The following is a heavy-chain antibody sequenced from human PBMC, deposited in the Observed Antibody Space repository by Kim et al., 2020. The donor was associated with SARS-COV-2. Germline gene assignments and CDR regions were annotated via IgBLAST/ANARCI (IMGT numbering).Heavy chain of an antibody. J-gene: IGHJ4*02. D-gene: IGHD3-3*01. CDR3: ARGHYDFWSGYSPPHYFDY. V-gene: IGHV1-46*01. CDR1: GYTFTSYY. Sequence: ASVKVSCKASGYTFTSYYMHWVRQAPGQGLEWMGIINPSGGSTSYAQKFQGRVTMTRDTSTSTVYMELSSLRSEDTAVYYCARGHYDFWSGYSPPHYFDYWGQGTLVTVSS. CDR2: INPSGGST.